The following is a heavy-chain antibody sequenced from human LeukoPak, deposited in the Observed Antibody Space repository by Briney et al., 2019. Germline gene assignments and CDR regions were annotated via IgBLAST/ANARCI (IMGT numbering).Heavy chain of an antibody. V-gene: IGHV4-34*01. Sequence: SETLSLTCAVYGGSFSGYYWSWIRQPPGKGLEWIGEINHSGSTNYNPSLKSRVTISVDTSKNQFSLKLSSVTAADTAVYYCARTVNWFDPWGQGTLVTVSS. CDR3: ARTVNWFDP. D-gene: IGHD4-11*01. CDR1: GGSFSGYY. CDR2: INHSGST. J-gene: IGHJ5*02.